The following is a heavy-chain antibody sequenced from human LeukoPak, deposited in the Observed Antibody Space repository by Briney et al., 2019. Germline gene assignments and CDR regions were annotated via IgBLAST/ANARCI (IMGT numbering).Heavy chain of an antibody. CDR1: GFSFSNYA. CDR3: AKGRTVLNDALDV. Sequence: PGGSLRLSCAAFGFSFSNYAISWVRQAPGKGLEWVSVISGSGGTTFYADPVKGRFTISRDNSNNTLYLQMNSLRVGDTAVYYCAKGRTVLNDALDVWGQGTMVTVSS. J-gene: IGHJ3*01. CDR2: ISGSGGTT. D-gene: IGHD4-11*01. V-gene: IGHV3-23*01.